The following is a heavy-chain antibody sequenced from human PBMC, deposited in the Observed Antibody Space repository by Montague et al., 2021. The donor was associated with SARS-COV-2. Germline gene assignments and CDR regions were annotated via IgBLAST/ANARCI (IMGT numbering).Heavy chain of an antibody. V-gene: IGHV4-4*02. J-gene: IGHJ6*02. CDR2: IYHSGST. CDR1: GGSISSSNW. D-gene: IGHD3-3*01. CDR3: ARDLVFGVVLPSRFDYGMDV. Sequence: ETLSLTCAVSGGSISSSNWWSWVRQPPGKGLEWIGEIYHSGSTNYNPSLKSRVTISVDKSKNQFSLKLSSVTAADTAVYYCARDLVFGVVLPSRFDYGMDVWGQGTTVTVSS.